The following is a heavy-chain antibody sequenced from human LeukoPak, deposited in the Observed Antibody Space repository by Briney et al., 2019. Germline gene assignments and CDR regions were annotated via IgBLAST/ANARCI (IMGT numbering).Heavy chain of an antibody. D-gene: IGHD3-3*01. CDR2: ISQSGST. Sequence: SETLSLTCTVSGYSISSTYHWGWIRQSPGKGLEWIGSISQSGSTYHNPSLKSRVTISVDTSKNLFSLKLNSVTAADTAVYYCARDGYDFWSGGFDPWGQGTLVTVSS. V-gene: IGHV4-38-2*02. CDR1: GYSISSTYH. CDR3: ARDGYDFWSGGFDP. J-gene: IGHJ5*02.